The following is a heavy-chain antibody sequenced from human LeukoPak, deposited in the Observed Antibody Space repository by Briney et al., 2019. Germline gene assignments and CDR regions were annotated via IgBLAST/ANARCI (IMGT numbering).Heavy chain of an antibody. D-gene: IGHD5-24*01. Sequence: GESLKISCKGSGYSFTSYWIGWVRQMPGKGLEWMGIIYPGDSDTRYSPSFQGQVAISADKSISTAYLQWSSLKASDTAMYYCARSVEMATILFDYWGQGTLVTVSS. CDR3: ARSVEMATILFDY. CDR1: GYSFTSYW. J-gene: IGHJ4*02. V-gene: IGHV5-51*01. CDR2: IYPGDSDT.